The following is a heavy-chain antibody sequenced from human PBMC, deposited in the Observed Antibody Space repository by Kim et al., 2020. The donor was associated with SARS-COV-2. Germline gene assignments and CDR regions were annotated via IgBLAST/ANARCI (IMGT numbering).Heavy chain of an antibody. CDR3: ARPRMGPYGVIDFDY. CDR2: IDPSDSYT. D-gene: IGHD4-17*01. V-gene: IGHV5-10-1*01. CDR1: GYSFTSYW. J-gene: IGHJ4*02. Sequence: GESLKISCKGSGYSFTSYWISWVRQMPGKGLEWMGRIDPSDSYTNYSPSFQGHVTISADKSISTAYLQWSSLKASDTAMYYCARPRMGPYGVIDFDYWGQGTLVTVSS.